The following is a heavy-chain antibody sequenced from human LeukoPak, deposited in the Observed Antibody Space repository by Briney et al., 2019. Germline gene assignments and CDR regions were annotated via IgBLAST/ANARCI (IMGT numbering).Heavy chain of an antibody. CDR3: ANDGAYYDSRSDAFDI. CDR1: GFTFSSYS. V-gene: IGHV3-23*01. CDR2: ISGSGGST. D-gene: IGHD3-22*01. Sequence: GGSLRLSCSASGFTFSSYSMSWVRQAPGKGLEWVSAISGSGGSTYYADSVKGRFTISRDNSKNTLYLQMNSLRAEDTAVYYCANDGAYYDSRSDAFDIWGQGTMVTVSS. J-gene: IGHJ3*02.